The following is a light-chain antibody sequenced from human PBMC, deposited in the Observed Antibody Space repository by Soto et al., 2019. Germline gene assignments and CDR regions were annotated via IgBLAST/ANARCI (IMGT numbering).Light chain of an antibody. CDR3: KQYTSYPWT. V-gene: IGKV1-5*03. CDR2: EAS. CDR1: QSIRYW. J-gene: IGKJ1*01. Sequence: DIQMTQSPSTLSASVGDRATITCRASQSIRYWLDWFQQKAGKAPKLLIYEASRLESGVPSRISGSGSGTEFTLTISSLQPDDFATYYCKQYTSYPWTFGQGTKVEIK.